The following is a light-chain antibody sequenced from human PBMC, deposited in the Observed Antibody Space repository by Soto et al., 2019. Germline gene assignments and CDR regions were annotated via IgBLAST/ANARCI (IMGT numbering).Light chain of an antibody. V-gene: IGKV3-20*01. CDR3: QQYDSSPRT. CDR2: GAS. J-gene: IGKJ1*01. CDR1: QGIGDT. Sequence: EIVMTQSPATLSVSPGERATLSCRASQGIGDTLAWYQQKPGQTPRLLIYGASSRATGIPDRFSGSGSGTDFTLTINRLEPEDFAVYYCQQYDSSPRTFGQGTKVDI.